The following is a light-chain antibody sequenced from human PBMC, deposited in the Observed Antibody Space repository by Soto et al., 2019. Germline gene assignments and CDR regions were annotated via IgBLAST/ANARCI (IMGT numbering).Light chain of an antibody. V-gene: IGLV2-14*01. CDR3: SSYTTNNAHV. CDR1: TNDVGAFDY. CDR2: EIF. Sequence: QSALTQPASVSASPGQSISISCTGTTNDVGAFDYVSWYQQHPGKPPKLIIYEIFNRPSGVSHRFSGSKSGNSASLTISGLQAVDEADYYCSSYTTNNAHVFGGGTKVTVL. J-gene: IGLJ2*01.